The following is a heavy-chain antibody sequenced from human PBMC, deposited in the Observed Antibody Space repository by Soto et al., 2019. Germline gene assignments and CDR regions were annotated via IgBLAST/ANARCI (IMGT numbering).Heavy chain of an antibody. CDR2: IWLDGSNK. CDR3: ARDANQDVPGWSLGWFDP. V-gene: IGHV3-33*01. D-gene: IGHD2-15*01. Sequence: QVQLVESGGGVVQPGRSLRLSCAASGFSFRTYGMHWVRQSPGKGLEWVAIIWLDGSNKYYADSVKGRFTISRDDSKNTLYLQMNNLRVEDTAVYYCARDANQDVPGWSLGWFDPWGQGTLVTVSS. CDR1: GFSFRTYG. J-gene: IGHJ5*02.